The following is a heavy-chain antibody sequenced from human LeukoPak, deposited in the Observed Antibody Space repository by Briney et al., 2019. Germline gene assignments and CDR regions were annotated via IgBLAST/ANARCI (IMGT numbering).Heavy chain of an antibody. J-gene: IGHJ4*02. CDR2: IIPIFGTA. D-gene: IGHD6-13*01. Sequence: ASVTVSCKASRYTFTGYYMHWVRQAPGQGLEWMGGIIPIFGTANYAQKFQGRVTITADKSTSTAYMELSSLRSEDTAVYYCARTAAGTIPLDYWGQGTLVTVSS. CDR3: ARTAAGTIPLDY. CDR1: RYTFTGYY. V-gene: IGHV1-69*06.